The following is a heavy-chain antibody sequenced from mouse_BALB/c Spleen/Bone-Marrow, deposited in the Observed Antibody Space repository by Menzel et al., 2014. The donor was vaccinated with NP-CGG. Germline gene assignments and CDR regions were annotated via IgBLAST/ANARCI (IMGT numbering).Heavy chain of an antibody. J-gene: IGHJ2*01. V-gene: IGHV14-3*02. Sequence: EVQVVESGAELVKPGASVKLSCTASGFSIKDTYMHWVKQRPEQGLEWIGRIDPANGNTKYDPKFQGKATITADTSSNTAYLQLSSLTSEDTAVYYCASYYYGHYFDYWGQGTTLTVSS. CDR1: GFSIKDTY. D-gene: IGHD1-1*01. CDR3: ASYYYGHYFDY. CDR2: IDPANGNT.